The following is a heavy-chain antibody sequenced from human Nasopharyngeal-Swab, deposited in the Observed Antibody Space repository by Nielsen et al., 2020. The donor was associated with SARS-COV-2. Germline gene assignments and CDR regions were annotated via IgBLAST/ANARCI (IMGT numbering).Heavy chain of an antibody. Sequence: EPLRLSCKGSGYSFTSYRNGWVRQMPGKGLVWMGIIYPGDSDPRYSPSFQGQVTYSADKSLINAYLQWSSLKASDTALYYSSRSSTRSNWFDPWGQGTLVTVSS. CDR3: SRSSTRSNWFDP. CDR2: IYPGDSDP. V-gene: IGHV5-51*01. J-gene: IGHJ5*02. CDR1: GYSFTSYR. D-gene: IGHD2-2*01.